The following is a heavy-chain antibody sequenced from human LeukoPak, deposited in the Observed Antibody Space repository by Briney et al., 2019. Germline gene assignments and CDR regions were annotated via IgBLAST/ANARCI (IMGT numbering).Heavy chain of an antibody. J-gene: IGHJ4*02. D-gene: IGHD2-15*01. CDR3: ARDGLIVEAASPFDY. V-gene: IGHV3-21*01. Sequence: PGGSLRLSCAASGFTFSSYSMNWVRQAPGKGLEWVSSISSSSSYIYYADSVKGRFTISRDNAKNSLYLQMNSLRAEDTAVYYCARDGLIVEAASPFDYWGQGTLVTVSS. CDR2: ISSSSSYI. CDR1: GFTFSSYS.